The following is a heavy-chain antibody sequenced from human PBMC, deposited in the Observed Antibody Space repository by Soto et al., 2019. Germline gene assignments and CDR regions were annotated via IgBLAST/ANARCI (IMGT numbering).Heavy chain of an antibody. V-gene: IGHV3-30-3*01. D-gene: IGHD2-21*02. J-gene: IGHJ4*02. CDR1: GFTFSSYA. CDR2: ISYDGSNK. Sequence: GGSLRLSCAASGFTFSSYAMHWVRQAPGKGLEWVAVISYDGSNKYYADSVKGRFTISRDNSKNTLYLQMNSLRAEDTAVYYCARAYCGGDCYFDYWGQGTPVTVSS. CDR3: ARAYCGGDCYFDY.